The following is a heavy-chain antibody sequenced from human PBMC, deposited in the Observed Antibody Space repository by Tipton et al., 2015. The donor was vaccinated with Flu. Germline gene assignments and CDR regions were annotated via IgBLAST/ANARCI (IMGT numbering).Heavy chain of an antibody. Sequence: QMQLVQSGAEVKKPGASVKVSCKASGYTFTSYGISWVRQAPGQGLEWMGWISAYNGNTNYAQKLQGRVTMTTDTSTSTAYMELRSLRSDDTAVYYCARVQIPTYYDILTGPEQFDPWGQGTLVTVSS. V-gene: IGHV1-18*01. CDR3: ARVQIPTYYDILTGPEQFDP. CDR2: ISAYNGNT. J-gene: IGHJ5*02. CDR1: GYTFTSYG. D-gene: IGHD3-9*01.